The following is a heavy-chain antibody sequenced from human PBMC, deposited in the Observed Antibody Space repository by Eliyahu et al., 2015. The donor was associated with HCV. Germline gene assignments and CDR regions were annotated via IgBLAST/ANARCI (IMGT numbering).Heavy chain of an antibody. D-gene: IGHD6-19*01. V-gene: IGHV1-24*01. CDR3: ATEVRSSGWGHWYFDL. J-gene: IGHJ2*01. CDR1: GYTLTXLS. Sequence: QVQLVQSGAEVKKPGASVKVSXKVSGYTLTXLSMHWVRXAPGKGLEWMGGFDPEDGETIYAQKFQGRVTMTEDTSTDTAYMELSSLRSEDTAVYYCATEVRSSGWGHWYFDLWGRGTLVTVSS. CDR2: FDPEDGET.